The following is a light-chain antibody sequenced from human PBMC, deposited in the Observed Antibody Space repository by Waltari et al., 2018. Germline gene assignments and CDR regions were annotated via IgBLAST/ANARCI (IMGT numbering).Light chain of an antibody. CDR2: KDT. V-gene: IGLV3-25*03. CDR3: QSADSSGKV. J-gene: IGLJ2*01. CDR1: ALPKQY. Sequence: SYELTQPPSVSVSPGQTARITCSGDALPKQYACWYQQKPGQAPVVVIYKDTERPSGIPERFSGSSSGTTVTLTISGVQAEDEADDYCQSADSSGKVFGGGTKLTVL.